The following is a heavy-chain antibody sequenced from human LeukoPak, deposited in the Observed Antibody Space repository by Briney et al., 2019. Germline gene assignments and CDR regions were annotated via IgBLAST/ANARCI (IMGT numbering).Heavy chain of an antibody. CDR3: ARGIAVAPIDFDY. Sequence: PSETLSLTCAVSGGSFSGYYCSWIRQPPGKGLEWIGEINHSGSTNYNPSLKSRVTISVDTSENQFSLKLSSVTAADTAVYYCARGIAVAPIDFDYWGQGTLVTVSS. J-gene: IGHJ4*02. V-gene: IGHV4-34*01. CDR2: INHSGST. CDR1: GGSFSGYY. D-gene: IGHD6-19*01.